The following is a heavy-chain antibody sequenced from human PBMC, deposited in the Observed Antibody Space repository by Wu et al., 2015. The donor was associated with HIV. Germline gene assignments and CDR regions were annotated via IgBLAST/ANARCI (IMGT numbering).Heavy chain of an antibody. CDR2: INPNSGGT. J-gene: IGHJ4*02. V-gene: IGHV1-2*02. Sequence: QVQLVQSGAEVKKPGSSVKVSCKASGGTFSTYAMNWVRQAPGQGLEWMGWINPNSGGTNYAQKFQGRVTLTSDMSISTAYMELTSLRSDDTAVFYCATDTYNVLTTFSHYYFDHWGQGTVVTVSS. CDR3: ATDTYNVLTTFSHYYFDH. D-gene: IGHD3-9*01. CDR1: GGTFSTYA.